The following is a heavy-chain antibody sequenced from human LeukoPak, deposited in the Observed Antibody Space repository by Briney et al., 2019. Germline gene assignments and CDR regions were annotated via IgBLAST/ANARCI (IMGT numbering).Heavy chain of an antibody. V-gene: IGHV1-2*02. J-gene: IGHJ5*02. CDR3: ARGHVVRGVRGWFDP. CDR2: INPHTGGT. Sequence: ASVKVSCKASGYTFTDYYIHWVRQAPGQGLEWMGWINPHTGGTMYAQKFQGRVTMTGDTSISTAYMELSRLRSDDTAVYYCARGHVVRGVRGWFDPWGQGTLVTVSS. CDR1: GYTFTDYY. D-gene: IGHD3-10*01.